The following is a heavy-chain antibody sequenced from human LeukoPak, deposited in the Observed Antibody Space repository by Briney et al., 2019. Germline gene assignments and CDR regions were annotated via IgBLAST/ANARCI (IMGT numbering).Heavy chain of an antibody. CDR3: ARTYDSSGYQRGNWFDP. V-gene: IGHV3-53*01. D-gene: IGHD3-22*01. CDR2: IYSGGST. CDR1: GFTVSSNY. J-gene: IGHJ5*02. Sequence: GGSLRLSCAASGFTVSSNYMSWVRQAPGKGLEWVSVIYSGGSTYYADSVKGRFTISRDNSKNTLYLQMSSLRAEDTAVYYCARTYDSSGYQRGNWFDPWGQGTLVTVSS.